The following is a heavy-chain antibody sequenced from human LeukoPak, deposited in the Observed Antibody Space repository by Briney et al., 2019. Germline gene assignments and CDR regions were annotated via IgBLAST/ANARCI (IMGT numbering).Heavy chain of an antibody. Sequence: SETLSLTCTVSGGSISSYYWSWIRQPPAKGLEWIGYISSSGSTNYNPSLESRVTISGDTSKNQFSLKLTSVTAADTALYYCARGRGYCSSTSCANFDYWGQGTLVTVSS. J-gene: IGHJ4*02. CDR2: ISSSGST. D-gene: IGHD2-2*01. CDR1: GGSISSYY. CDR3: ARGRGYCSSTSCANFDY. V-gene: IGHV4-59*01.